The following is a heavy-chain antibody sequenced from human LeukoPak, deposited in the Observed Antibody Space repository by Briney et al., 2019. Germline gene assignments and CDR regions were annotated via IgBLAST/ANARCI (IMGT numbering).Heavy chain of an antibody. V-gene: IGHV3-30-3*01. Sequence: GGSLRLACAASGFTFSSYAMHCVRQAAGRGLGWVAVISYDGSNKYYADSVKGRFTISRDNSKNTLYLQMNSLGAEDTAVYYCARDNEFESEMAAIRANWFDPWGQGTLVTVSS. CDR2: ISYDGSNK. D-gene: IGHD5-24*01. J-gene: IGHJ5*02. CDR3: ARDNEFESEMAAIRANWFDP. CDR1: GFTFSSYA.